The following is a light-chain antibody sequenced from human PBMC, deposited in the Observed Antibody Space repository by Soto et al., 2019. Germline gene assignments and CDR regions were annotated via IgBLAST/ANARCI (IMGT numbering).Light chain of an antibody. Sequence: DSQMTQSPSTLSASVGDRVTITCRASQTMSSWLAWYQQKPGKAPKLLIYDAPSLRSGVPSRFSGSGCATEFAHTVNSLQPADFATYYWQRYDGYFGQGTRLEIK. CDR2: DAP. CDR3: QRYDGY. J-gene: IGKJ2*01. V-gene: IGKV1-5*01. CDR1: QTMSSW.